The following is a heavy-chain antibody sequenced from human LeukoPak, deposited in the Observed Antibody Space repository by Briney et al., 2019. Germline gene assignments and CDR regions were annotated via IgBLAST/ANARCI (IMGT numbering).Heavy chain of an antibody. Sequence: GGSLRLSCAASGFTFSSSYMYWVRQAPGKGLEWVSFFYRGDSTYYAESVRGRFTISRDNSKNTLYLLMNSLIPEDTAVYYCAREVVSSPSYFDSWGQGTLVTVSS. CDR1: GFTFSSSY. V-gene: IGHV3-53*01. CDR2: FYRGDST. CDR3: AREVVSSPSYFDS. D-gene: IGHD2-15*01. J-gene: IGHJ4*02.